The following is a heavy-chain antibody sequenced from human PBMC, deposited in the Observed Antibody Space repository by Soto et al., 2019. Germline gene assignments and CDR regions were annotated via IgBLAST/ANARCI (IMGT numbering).Heavy chain of an antibody. D-gene: IGHD5-12*01. Sequence: SETLSLTCAVYGGSFSGYYWSWIRQPPGKGLEWIGEINHSGSTNYNPSLKSRVTISVDTSKNQFSLKLSSVTAADTAVYYCARGTRNIVATKAANWFDPWGQGTLFTVSS. J-gene: IGHJ5*02. V-gene: IGHV4-34*01. CDR2: INHSGST. CDR1: GGSFSGYY. CDR3: ARGTRNIVATKAANWFDP.